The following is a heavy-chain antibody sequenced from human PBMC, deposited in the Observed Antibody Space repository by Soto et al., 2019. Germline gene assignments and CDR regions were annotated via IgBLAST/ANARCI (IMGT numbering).Heavy chain of an antibody. CDR1: GYTFTGYY. D-gene: IGHD6-13*01. J-gene: IGHJ5*02. CDR3: ARNSRRAAAGCWFDP. Sequence: ASVKVSCKASGYTFTGYYMHWVRQAPGQGLEWMGWINPNSGGTNYAQKFQGRVTMTRDTSISTAYMELSRLRSDDTAVYYCARNSRRAAAGCWFDPWGQGTLVTVSS. CDR2: INPNSGGT. V-gene: IGHV1-2*02.